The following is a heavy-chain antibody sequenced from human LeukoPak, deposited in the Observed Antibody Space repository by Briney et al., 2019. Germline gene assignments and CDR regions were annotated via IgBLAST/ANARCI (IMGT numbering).Heavy chain of an antibody. CDR2: IRSKAYGGTT. Sequence: GGSLRLSCTASGFTFGDYAMSWFRQAPGKGLEWVGFIRSKAYGGTTEYAASVKGRFTISRDDSKSIAYLQMNSLKTEDTAVYYCTRVRGQRLGELSLYSYWGQGTLVTVSS. J-gene: IGHJ4*02. V-gene: IGHV3-49*03. D-gene: IGHD3-16*02. CDR1: GFTFGDYA. CDR3: TRVRGQRLGELSLYSY.